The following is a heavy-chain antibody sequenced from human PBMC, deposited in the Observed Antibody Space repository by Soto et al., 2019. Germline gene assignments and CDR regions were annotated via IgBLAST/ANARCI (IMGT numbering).Heavy chain of an antibody. CDR1: GGSISDDQ. Sequence: QVQLQESGPGLVKPSETLSLICSVSGGSISDDQWAWIRQSPGKALEWIGYIYYTEKTNYDPSLKSRATISVDTSKNQVSLRLSSVTAADTAVYYCARVLRRYYGGSRYHAEGLDPWGQGTRVTVSS. CDR2: IYYTEKT. V-gene: IGHV4-59*01. D-gene: IGHD2-21*01. J-gene: IGHJ5*02. CDR3: ARVLRRYYGGSRYHAEGLDP.